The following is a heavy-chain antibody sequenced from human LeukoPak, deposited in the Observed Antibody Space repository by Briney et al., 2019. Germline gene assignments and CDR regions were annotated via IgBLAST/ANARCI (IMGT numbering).Heavy chain of an antibody. J-gene: IGHJ3*02. CDR1: GFSINNYW. CDR2: IKKEGSER. V-gene: IGHV3-7*01. CDR3: ARDLAGPPQEAFDI. Sequence: VGSLRLSCAASGFSINNYWMNWVRQAPGKGLERVAGIKKEGSERYYVDSVKGRFTISRDNTKNSLYLQMNTLRAEDTAVYYCARDLAGPPQEAFDIWGQGTMVTVSS.